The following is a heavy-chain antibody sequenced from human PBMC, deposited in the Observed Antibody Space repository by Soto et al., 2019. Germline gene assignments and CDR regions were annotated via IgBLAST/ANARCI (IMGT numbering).Heavy chain of an antibody. CDR1: GFTFSGHA. J-gene: IGHJ6*02. CDR3: ARDGQSLAPYALDV. Sequence: QVQVVESGGGVVQPGRSLRLSCTASGFTFSGHAMHWVRQPPGKGLEWVAQIWYDGSNKYYADSVKGRITISRDNSKNRWQVQTESLRVEETAVYYCARDGQSLAPYALDVWGQGTSVTVSS. D-gene: IGHD6-19*01. V-gene: IGHV3-33*01. CDR2: IWYDGSNK.